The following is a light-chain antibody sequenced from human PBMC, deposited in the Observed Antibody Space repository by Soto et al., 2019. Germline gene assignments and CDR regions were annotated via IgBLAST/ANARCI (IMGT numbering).Light chain of an antibody. CDR2: QDT. CDR3: QAWDNIAASVV. V-gene: IGLV3-1*01. CDR1: KLGDKY. J-gene: IGLJ2*01. Sequence: SYELTQPPSLSVSPGQTASITCSGDKLGDKYVCWYQQKADQSPVLVIYQDTKRPSGIPERFSGSNSGNTATLTISGTQAMDEADYYCQAWDNIAASVVFGGGTKLTVL.